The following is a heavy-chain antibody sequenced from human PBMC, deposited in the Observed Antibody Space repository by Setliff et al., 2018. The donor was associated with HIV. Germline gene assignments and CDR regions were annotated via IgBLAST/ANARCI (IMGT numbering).Heavy chain of an antibody. Sequence: PSETLSLTCTVSGSSISSHYWSWIRQPPGKGLDWIGYVYYSGSTNYTPTLKSRVTISVDTSNNQFSLKLSSVTAADTAVYYCARLLDVDTDMVTGYYFDSWGQGTRVTVSS. CDR3: ARLLDVDTDMVTGYYFDS. V-gene: IGHV4-59*11. D-gene: IGHD5-18*01. CDR1: GSSISSHY. J-gene: IGHJ4*02. CDR2: VYYSGST.